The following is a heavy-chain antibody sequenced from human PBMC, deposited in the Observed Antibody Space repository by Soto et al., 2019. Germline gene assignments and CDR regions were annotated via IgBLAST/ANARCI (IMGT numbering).Heavy chain of an antibody. Sequence: ASVKVSCKASGYTFTSYGISWVRQAPGQGLEWMGWISAYNGNTNYAQKLQGRVTMTTDTSTSTAYMELRSLRSDDTAVYYCARGSPRYSSGWYRWYAFDIWGQGTTVTVSS. CDR3: ARGSPRYSSGWYRWYAFDI. D-gene: IGHD6-19*01. J-gene: IGHJ3*02. CDR1: GYTFTSYG. V-gene: IGHV1-18*01. CDR2: ISAYNGNT.